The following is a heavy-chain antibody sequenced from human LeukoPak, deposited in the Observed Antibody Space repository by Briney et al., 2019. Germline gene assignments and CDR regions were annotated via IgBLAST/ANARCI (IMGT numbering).Heavy chain of an antibody. D-gene: IGHD6-19*01. J-gene: IGHJ4*02. CDR1: GFTFSSYW. V-gene: IGHV3-74*01. CDR2: INSDGSST. CDR3: ARAYSSGWYRGRGAFDY. Sequence: GGSLRLSCAASGFTFSSYWMHWVRQAPGKGLVWVSRINSDGSSTSYADSVKGRFTISRDNAKNTLYLQMDSLRAEDTAVYYCARAYSSGWYRGRGAFDYWGQGTLVTVSS.